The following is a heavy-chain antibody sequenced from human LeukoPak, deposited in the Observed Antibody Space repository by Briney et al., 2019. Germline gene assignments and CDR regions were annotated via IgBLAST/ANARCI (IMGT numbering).Heavy chain of an antibody. CDR1: GGSFSDYY. V-gene: IGHV4-34*01. CDR3: ARASSSGGWYLG. Sequence: PSETLSLTCAVYGGSFSDYYWSWIRQPPGKRLEWIGEVNHSGSTKYNPSLKSRVTISVNTSKNQFSLKLSSVTAADTAVYFCARASSSGGWYLGWGQGTLVTVSS. CDR2: VNHSGST. J-gene: IGHJ4*02. D-gene: IGHD6-19*01.